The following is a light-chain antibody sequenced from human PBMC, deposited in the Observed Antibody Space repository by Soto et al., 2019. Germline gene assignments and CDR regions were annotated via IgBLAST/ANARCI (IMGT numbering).Light chain of an antibody. V-gene: IGKV3-11*01. CDR2: DAS. CDR3: QQRSNWPPRWT. CDR1: QSISTS. Sequence: EIVLTQSPDTLSLSPGERATLSCRASQSISTSLAWYQQKPGQAPRLLIYDASNRATAIPARFRGSGSGTEFTLTISSLEPEDFAVYYCQQRSNWPPRWTFGQGTNVEIK. J-gene: IGKJ1*01.